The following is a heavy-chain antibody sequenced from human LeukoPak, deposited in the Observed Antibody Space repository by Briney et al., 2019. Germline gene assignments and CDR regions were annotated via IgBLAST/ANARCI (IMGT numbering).Heavy chain of an antibody. Sequence: GGSLRLSCAASGFTFSSYAMHWGRQAPGKGLEWVAVISYDGSNKYYADSVKGRFTIPRDNSKNTLYLQMNSLRAEDTAVYYCARDHREYRLDYYYMDVWGKGTTVTVSS. CDR3: ARDHREYRLDYYYMDV. V-gene: IGHV3-30*04. J-gene: IGHJ6*03. D-gene: IGHD3-10*01. CDR1: GFTFSSYA. CDR2: ISYDGSNK.